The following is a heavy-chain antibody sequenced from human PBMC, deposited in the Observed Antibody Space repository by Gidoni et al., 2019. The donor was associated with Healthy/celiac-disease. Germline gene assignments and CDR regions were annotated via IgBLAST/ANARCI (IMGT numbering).Heavy chain of an antibody. V-gene: IGHV2-5*01. Sequence: QITLKESGPTLVKPTQTLTLTCTFSGFSLSTSGVGVGWIRQPPGKALEWLALIYWNDDKRYSPSLKSRLTITKDTSKNQVVLTMTNMDPVDTATYYCAHRRWAAAARTPNTYYYYYMDVWGKGTTVTVSS. D-gene: IGHD6-13*01. CDR2: IYWNDDK. CDR1: GFSLSTSGVG. J-gene: IGHJ6*03. CDR3: AHRRWAAAARTPNTYYYYYMDV.